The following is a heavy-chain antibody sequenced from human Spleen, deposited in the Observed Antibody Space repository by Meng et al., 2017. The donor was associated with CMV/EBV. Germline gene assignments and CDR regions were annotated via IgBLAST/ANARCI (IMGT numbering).Heavy chain of an antibody. V-gene: IGHV3-72*01. J-gene: IGHJ4*02. CDR1: GFSFSDYY. Sequence: GETLKISCADSGFSFSDYYMDWVRQAPGKVLEWVGRIRNKANSYTTEYAASVKGRFIISRDDSENSLNLQMYSLKTEDTAVYYCARAVSYSGRSYFDSWGQGTLVTVSS. CDR2: IRNKANSYTT. CDR3: ARAVSYSGRSYFDS. D-gene: IGHD1-26*01.